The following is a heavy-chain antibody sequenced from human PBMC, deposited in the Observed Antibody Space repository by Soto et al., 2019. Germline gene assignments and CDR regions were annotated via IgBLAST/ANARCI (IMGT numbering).Heavy chain of an antibody. Sequence: GGSLRLSCAASGFTFSSYSMNWVRQAPGKGLEWVSSISSSSSYIYYADSVKGRFTISRDNAKNSLYLQMNSLRAEDTAVYYCARSLTVRLYYYYMDVWGKGTTVTVSS. CDR2: ISSSSSYI. V-gene: IGHV3-21*01. J-gene: IGHJ6*03. CDR1: GFTFSSYS. D-gene: IGHD4-4*01. CDR3: ARSLTVRLYYYYMDV.